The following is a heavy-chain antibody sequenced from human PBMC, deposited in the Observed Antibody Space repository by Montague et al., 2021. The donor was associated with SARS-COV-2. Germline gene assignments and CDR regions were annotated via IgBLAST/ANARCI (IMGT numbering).Heavy chain of an antibody. J-gene: IGHJ4*02. Sequence: SPRLSCAASGFTFSDYYMTWIRQAPGKGLEWVSYISVSGYTIYYADSVKGRFTISRDNAKNSLYLQMNSLRAEDTAMYYCAKDAKAIAYWGQGTLVTVSS. CDR1: GFTFSDYY. CDR2: ISVSGYTI. D-gene: IGHD1-26*01. V-gene: IGHV3-11*01. CDR3: AKDAKAIAY.